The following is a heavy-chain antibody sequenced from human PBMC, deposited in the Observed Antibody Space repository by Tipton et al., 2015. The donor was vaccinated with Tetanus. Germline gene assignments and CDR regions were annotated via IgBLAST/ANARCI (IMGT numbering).Heavy chain of an antibody. Sequence: GSLRLSCAAPGFTFSTYWMHWVRQAPGKGLMWVSRINGHGTNTAYADSVKGRFTISRDNAKNTLYLQMNSLRAEDTAVYYCARDSPDILQVPAVWGQGTLVTVSS. CDR3: ARDSPDILQVPAV. J-gene: IGHJ4*02. CDR1: GFTFSTYW. D-gene: IGHD2-2*01. V-gene: IGHV3-74*01. CDR2: INGHGTNT.